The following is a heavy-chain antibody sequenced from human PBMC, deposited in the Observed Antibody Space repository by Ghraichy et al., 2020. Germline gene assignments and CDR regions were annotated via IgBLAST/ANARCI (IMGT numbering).Heavy chain of an antibody. CDR3: YPSGRN. J-gene: IGHJ4*02. CDR1: GLSFSSYS. D-gene: IGHD2-8*02. Sequence: GGSLRLSCAASGLSFSSYSMSWVRQAPGKGLEWISYIGTVSSDIYYADSVKGRFTISRDNAKKSLYLQMNSLRDEDTAVYYCYPSGRNWGQGTLVTVSS. V-gene: IGHV3-48*02. CDR2: IGTVSSDI.